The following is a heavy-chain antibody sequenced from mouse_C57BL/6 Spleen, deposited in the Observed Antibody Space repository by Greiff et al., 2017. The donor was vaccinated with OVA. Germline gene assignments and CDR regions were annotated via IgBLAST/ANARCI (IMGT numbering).Heavy chain of an antibody. CDR1: GYTFTNYW. V-gene: IGHV1-63*01. CDR3: ARRKDGTAWFAD. D-gene: IGHD1-1*01. J-gene: IGHJ3*01. Sequence: QVQLQQSGAELVRPGTSVKMSCKASGYTFTNYWIGWAKQRPGHGLEWIGDLYPGGGYTNYNEKFKGKATLTADKSSSTAYMQFSSLTSEDSAIYYCARRKDGTAWFADWGQGTLVTVSA. CDR2: LYPGGGYT.